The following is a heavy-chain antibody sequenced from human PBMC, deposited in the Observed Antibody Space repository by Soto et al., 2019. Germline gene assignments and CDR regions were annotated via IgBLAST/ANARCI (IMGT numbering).Heavy chain of an antibody. CDR3: ARSRGWTSDFDY. D-gene: IGHD6-19*01. CDR1: GFTFSSYW. CDR2: INSDGSST. Sequence: PGGSLRLSCAASGFTFSSYWMHWVRQAQGKGLVWVSRINSDGSSTSYADSVKGRFTISRDNAKNTLYLQMNSLRAEDTAVYSCARSRGWTSDFDYWGQRTLVTVSS. V-gene: IGHV3-74*01. J-gene: IGHJ4*02.